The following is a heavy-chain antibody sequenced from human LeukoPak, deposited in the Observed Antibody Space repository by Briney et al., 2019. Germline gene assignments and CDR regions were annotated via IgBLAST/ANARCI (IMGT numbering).Heavy chain of an antibody. CDR2: ISYDGSNK. CDR1: GFTFSSYA. CDR3: AREPAWDYVWGSYRHFDY. V-gene: IGHV3-30-3*01. J-gene: IGHJ4*02. Sequence: GGSLRLSCAASGFTFSSYAMHWVRQAPGKGLEWVAVISYDGSNKYYADSVKGRFTISRDNSKNTLYLQMNSLRAEDTAVYYCAREPAWDYVWGSYRHFDYWGRGTLVTVSS. D-gene: IGHD3-16*02.